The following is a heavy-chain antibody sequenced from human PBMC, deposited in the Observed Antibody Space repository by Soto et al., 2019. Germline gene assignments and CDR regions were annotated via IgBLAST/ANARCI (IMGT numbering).Heavy chain of an antibody. CDR2: IYYSGST. CDR3: ARQSLIVATIRGPFDY. D-gene: IGHD5-12*01. V-gene: IGHV4-59*08. J-gene: IGHJ4*02. CDR1: GGSISSYY. Sequence: SETLSLTCTVSGGSISSYYWSWIRQPPGKGLEWIGYIYYSGSTNYNPSLKSRVTISVDTSKNQFSLKLSSVTAADTAVYYCARQSLIVATIRGPFDYWGQGTLVTVSS.